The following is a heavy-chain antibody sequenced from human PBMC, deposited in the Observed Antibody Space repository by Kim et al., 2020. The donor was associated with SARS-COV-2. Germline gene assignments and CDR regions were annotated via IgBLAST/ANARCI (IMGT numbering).Heavy chain of an antibody. CDR3: ATQLVAAFAFRSGLDV. Sequence: GGSLRLSCAASGFVFSSYSVTWVRPSPGNGLEWISSIYETGHKTYYAESLKGRITISRDNVKESLFLHMDSLRAEDTAVYYFATQLVAAFAFRSGLDVWG. V-gene: IGHV3-48*01. CDR2: IYETGHKT. J-gene: IGHJ6*01. CDR1: GFVFSSYS. D-gene: IGHD2-15*01.